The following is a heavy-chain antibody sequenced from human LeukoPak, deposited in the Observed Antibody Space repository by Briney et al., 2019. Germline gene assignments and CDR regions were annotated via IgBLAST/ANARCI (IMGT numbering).Heavy chain of an antibody. CDR3: ATWGSIFGVTFFDY. CDR1: GFTFSSYG. D-gene: IGHD3-3*01. Sequence: GGSLRLSCAASGFTFSSYGMHWVRQAPGKGLEWVAVISYDGSNKYYADSVKGRFIISRDSPKNTLYLQMSSLRADDTAVYYCATWGSIFGVTFFDYWGQGTLVTVSS. V-gene: IGHV3-33*05. CDR2: ISYDGSNK. J-gene: IGHJ4*02.